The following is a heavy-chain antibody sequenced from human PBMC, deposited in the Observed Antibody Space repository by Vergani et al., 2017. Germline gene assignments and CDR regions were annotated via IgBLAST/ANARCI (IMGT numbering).Heavy chain of an antibody. Sequence: EVQVVESGGGLVQPGGSLRLSCAASGFIFSDHYMDWVRQAPGKGLEWVGRIRNKANDYTTQYAASVKGRFTISRDDSKSYLYLQMNSLQTEDTALYYCAKDQGRYCSSTSCYNPGFDYGGQGTLVTVSS. D-gene: IGHD2-2*02. CDR1: GFIFSDHY. J-gene: IGHJ4*02. CDR3: AKDQGRYCSSTSCYNPGFDY. CDR2: IRNKANDYTT. V-gene: IGHV3-72*01.